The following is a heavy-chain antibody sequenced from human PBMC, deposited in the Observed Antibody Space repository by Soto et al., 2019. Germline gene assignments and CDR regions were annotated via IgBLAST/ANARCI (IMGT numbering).Heavy chain of an antibody. D-gene: IGHD3-16*02. J-gene: IGHJ4*02. CDR1: GFTVSSNY. CDR3: ARGGDYDYVWGSYRYTGDY. CDR2: IYSGGST. Sequence: VQLVESGGGLIQPGGSLRLSCAASGFTVSSNYMSWVRQAPGKGLEWVSVIYSGGSTYYADSVKGRFTISRDNSKNTLYLQMNSLRAEDTAVYYCARGGDYDYVWGSYRYTGDYWGQGTLVTVSS. V-gene: IGHV3-53*01.